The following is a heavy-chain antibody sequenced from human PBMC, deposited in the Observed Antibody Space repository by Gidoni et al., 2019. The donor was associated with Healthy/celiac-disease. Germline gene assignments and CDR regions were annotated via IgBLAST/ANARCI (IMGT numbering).Heavy chain of an antibody. Sequence: VKGRFTISRDNSKNTLYLQMNSLRAEDTAVYYCASQAYGDHDYWGQGTLVTVSS. CDR3: ASQAYGDHDY. V-gene: IGHV3-23*01. D-gene: IGHD4-17*01. J-gene: IGHJ4*02.